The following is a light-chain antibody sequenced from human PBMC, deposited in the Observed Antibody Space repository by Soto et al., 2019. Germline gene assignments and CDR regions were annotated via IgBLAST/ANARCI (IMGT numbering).Light chain of an antibody. CDR2: GTS. CDR1: QSVRSSH. Sequence: EIVLTQSPGTLSLSPGERATLSCRASQSVRSSHLAWYQQMPGQAPRLLIYGTSNRATGIPDRFSGSGSGTDFTLTISRLEPEDFAVYYCKQYSSSPLTFGGGTKVEIK. CDR3: KQYSSSPLT. J-gene: IGKJ4*01. V-gene: IGKV3-20*01.